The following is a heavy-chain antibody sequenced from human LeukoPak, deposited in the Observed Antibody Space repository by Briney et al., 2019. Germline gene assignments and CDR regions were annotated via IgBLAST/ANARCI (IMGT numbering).Heavy chain of an antibody. J-gene: IGHJ4*02. V-gene: IGHV3-21*01. CDR2: ISSSSSYI. CDR1: GFTFSSYS. Sequence: GSLRLSCAASGFTFSSYSMNWVRQAPGKGLEWVSSISSSSSYIYYADSVKGRFTVSRKIAKNSLYLQMNSLRAEDTAVYCCASEYYYDSSGYYYVPSYFDYGGQACPVTVSS. D-gene: IGHD3-22*01. CDR3: ASEYYYDSSGYYYVPSYFDY.